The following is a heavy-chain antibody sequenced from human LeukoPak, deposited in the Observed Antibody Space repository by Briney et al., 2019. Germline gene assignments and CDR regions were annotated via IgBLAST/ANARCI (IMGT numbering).Heavy chain of an antibody. CDR2: INHSGST. D-gene: IGHD3-9*01. Sequence: PSETLSLTCAVYGGSFSGYYWSWIRQPPGKGLEWIGEINHSGSTNYNPSLKSRVTISVDTSKNQFSLKLSSVTAADTAVYYCARVLRYFDWLPFDYWGQGTLVTVSS. CDR3: ARVLRYFDWLPFDY. J-gene: IGHJ4*02. CDR1: GGSFSGYY. V-gene: IGHV4-34*01.